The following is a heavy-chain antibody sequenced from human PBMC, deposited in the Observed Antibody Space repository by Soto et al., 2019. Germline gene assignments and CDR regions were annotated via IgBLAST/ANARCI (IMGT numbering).Heavy chain of an antibody. D-gene: IGHD2-21*01. V-gene: IGHV3-23*01. CDR1: EFTFYTYA. J-gene: IGHJ4*02. Sequence: GGSLRLSCTASEFTFYTYAMTWVRQAPGKGLEWVSSITDTGVSTYYADSVKGRFTISRDNSRNTLYLQMNSLRTDDTAVYYCAKDTPVVMFLFDSWGRGTLVTVSS. CDR2: ITDTGVST. CDR3: AKDTPVVMFLFDS.